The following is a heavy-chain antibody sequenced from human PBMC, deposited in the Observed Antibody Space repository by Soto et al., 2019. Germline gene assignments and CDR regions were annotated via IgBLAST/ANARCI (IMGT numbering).Heavy chain of an antibody. Sequence: GASVKVSCKASGYTFTSYGISWVRQAPGQGLEWMGWISAYNGNTNYAQKLQGRVTMTTDTSTSTAYMELRSLRSDDTAVYYCARDLGDTAMVFYYYYGMDVWGQGTTVTVSS. J-gene: IGHJ6*02. CDR2: ISAYNGNT. CDR3: ARDLGDTAMVFYYYYGMDV. D-gene: IGHD5-18*01. CDR1: GYTFTSYG. V-gene: IGHV1-18*01.